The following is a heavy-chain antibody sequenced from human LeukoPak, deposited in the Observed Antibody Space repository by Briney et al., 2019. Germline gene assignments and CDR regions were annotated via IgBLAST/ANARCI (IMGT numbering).Heavy chain of an antibody. Sequence: PRGSLRLSCAASGFTFSNYGMHWVRQAPGKGLEWVAVIWYDGSNKYYADSVKGRFTISRDNSKNTLYLQMNSLRAEDTAVYYCARDGRYSYDSSAYWADFRLDYWGQGTLVTVSS. CDR2: IWYDGSNK. V-gene: IGHV3-33*01. D-gene: IGHD3-22*01. CDR3: ARDGRYSYDSSAYWADFRLDY. J-gene: IGHJ4*02. CDR1: GFTFSNYG.